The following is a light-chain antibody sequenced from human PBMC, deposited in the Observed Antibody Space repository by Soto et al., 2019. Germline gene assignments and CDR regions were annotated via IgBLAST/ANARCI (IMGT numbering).Light chain of an antibody. CDR2: EGS. J-gene: IGLJ1*01. V-gene: IGLV2-23*01. CDR1: SSDVGSYKL. CDR3: CSYAGSSTYV. Sequence: QSVLAQPASVSGSPGQSITISCTGTSSDVGSYKLVSRYPQHPGKAPKLMIYEGSKRPAGVSNRFSGSKSGNTASLTISGLQAEDEADYYCCSYAGSSTYVFGTGTKVTVL.